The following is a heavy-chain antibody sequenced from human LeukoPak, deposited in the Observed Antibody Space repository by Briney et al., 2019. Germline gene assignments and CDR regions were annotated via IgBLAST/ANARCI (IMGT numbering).Heavy chain of an antibody. V-gene: IGHV1-69*05. Sequence: SVKVSCKASGGTFSSYAISWVRQAPGQGLGWIGGIIPIFGTANYAQKFQGRVTITTDESTSTAYMELSSLRSEDTAVYYCASGSGVTPQPFQHWGQGTLVTVSS. CDR2: IIPIFGTA. CDR1: GGTFSSYA. CDR3: ASGSGVTPQPFQH. D-gene: IGHD4-23*01. J-gene: IGHJ1*01.